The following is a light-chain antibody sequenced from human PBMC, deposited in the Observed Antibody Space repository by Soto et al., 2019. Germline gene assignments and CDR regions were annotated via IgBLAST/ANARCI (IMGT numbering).Light chain of an antibody. CDR2: DAS. CDR3: QKYHEYWT. V-gene: IGKV1-5*01. CDR1: QSIGGW. Sequence: DIQMAQSPSTLSTSVGDRVTITCRASQSIGGWLAWYQQKPGKAPKLLIYDASTLESGVPSRFSGSGSGTEFTLTIDSLQPDDFAIYYCQKYHEYWTFGPAPKVDIK. J-gene: IGKJ1*01.